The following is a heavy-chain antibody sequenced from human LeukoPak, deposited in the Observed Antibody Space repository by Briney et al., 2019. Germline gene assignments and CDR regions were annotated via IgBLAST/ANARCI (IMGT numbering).Heavy chain of an antibody. D-gene: IGHD1-26*01. Sequence: GAPLRLSCAASGFTFSSYAMSWVRQAPGKGLEWVSAISGSGGSTYYADSVKGRFTISRDNPKNTLYLQMNSLRAEDTAVYYCAKDMRELFSFDYWGQGTLVTVSS. J-gene: IGHJ4*02. CDR3: AKDMRELFSFDY. CDR1: GFTFSSYA. CDR2: ISGSGGST. V-gene: IGHV3-23*01.